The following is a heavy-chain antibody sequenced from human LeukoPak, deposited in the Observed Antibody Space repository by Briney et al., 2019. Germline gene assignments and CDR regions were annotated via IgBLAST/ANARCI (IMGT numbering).Heavy chain of an antibody. V-gene: IGHV3-23*01. CDR2: ISSSGGNT. J-gene: IGHJ4*02. Sequence: GGSLRLSCAASGFTFSSYAMSWVRQAPGKGLEWVSAISSSGGNTYYADSVKGRFTISRDNSKNTLYLQMNSLRVEDTAVYYCAKGPLTEVAGTTWDYWGQGTPVTVSS. D-gene: IGHD6-19*01. CDR3: AKGPLTEVAGTTWDY. CDR1: GFTFSSYA.